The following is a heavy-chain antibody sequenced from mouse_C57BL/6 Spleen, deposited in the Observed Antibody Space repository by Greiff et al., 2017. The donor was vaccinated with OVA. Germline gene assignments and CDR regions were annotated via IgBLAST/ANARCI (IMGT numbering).Heavy chain of an antibody. CDR3: AKGLGSRGRGTPYYAMDY. V-gene: IGHV1-22*01. CDR1: GYTFTDYN. Sequence: EVQVVESGPELVKPGASVKMSCKASGYTFTDYNMHWVKQSHGKSLEWIGYINPNNGGTSYNQKFKGKATLTVNKSSSTAYMELRSLTSEDSAVYYCAKGLGSRGRGTPYYAMDYWGQGTSVTVSS. J-gene: IGHJ4*01. CDR2: INPNNGGT. D-gene: IGHD1-1*01.